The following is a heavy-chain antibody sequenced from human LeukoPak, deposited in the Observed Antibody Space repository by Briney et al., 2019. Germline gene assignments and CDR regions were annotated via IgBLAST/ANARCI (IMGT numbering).Heavy chain of an antibody. Sequence: ASVKVSCKASGYTFTGCYMHWVRQAPGQGLEWMGWINPNSGGTNYAQKFQGRVTMTRDTSISTAYMELSRLRSDDTAVHYCARDRGLRFLEWLLPYWGQGTLVTVSS. V-gene: IGHV1-2*02. CDR1: GYTFTGCY. CDR2: INPNSGGT. J-gene: IGHJ4*02. CDR3: ARDRGLRFLEWLLPY. D-gene: IGHD3-3*01.